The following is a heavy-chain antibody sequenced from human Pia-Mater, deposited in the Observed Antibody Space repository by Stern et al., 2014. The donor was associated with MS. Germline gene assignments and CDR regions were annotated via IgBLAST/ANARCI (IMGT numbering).Heavy chain of an antibody. D-gene: IGHD2/OR15-2a*01. J-gene: IGHJ5*02. Sequence: VHLVESGGGVVQPGRPLRLSCVASGFTLGSCAMHWVRQAAGKGLEWAAGVSYDGSNKYYADSVKGRFTISRDNSQNTLYMQMSSLRPEDTAVYYCAKDRQYLTYFFDHWGQGSLVTVSS. CDR1: GFTLGSCA. CDR2: VSYDGSNK. CDR3: AKDRQYLTYFFDH. V-gene: IGHV3-30*18.